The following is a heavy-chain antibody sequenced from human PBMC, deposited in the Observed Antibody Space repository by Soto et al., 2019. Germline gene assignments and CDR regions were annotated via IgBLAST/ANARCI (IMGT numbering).Heavy chain of an antibody. CDR2: IIPIFGTA. CDR3: AGRAEVLLVAATHPLDY. J-gene: IGHJ4*02. V-gene: IGHV1-69*13. D-gene: IGHD2-15*01. Sequence: ASVKVSCKASGGTFSSYAISWVRQAPGQGLEWMGGIIPIFGTANYAQKFQGRVTITADESTSTAYMELSSLRSEDTAVYYCAGRAEVLLVAATHPLDYWGQGTLVTVSS. CDR1: GGTFSSYA.